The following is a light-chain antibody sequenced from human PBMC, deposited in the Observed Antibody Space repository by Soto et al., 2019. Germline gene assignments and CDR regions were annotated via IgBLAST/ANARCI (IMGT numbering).Light chain of an antibody. Sequence: EIVLTQSPGTLSLSPGDRATLSCRASQSISSNYLAWYQQKPGQAPRLLIHGASSRATGIPDRFSGSGSGSDFTLTITRLEPEDFAVYYCQQYGNSPRGTFGQGTKVEI. CDR3: QQYGNSPRGT. CDR2: GAS. J-gene: IGKJ1*01. CDR1: QSISSNY. V-gene: IGKV3-20*01.